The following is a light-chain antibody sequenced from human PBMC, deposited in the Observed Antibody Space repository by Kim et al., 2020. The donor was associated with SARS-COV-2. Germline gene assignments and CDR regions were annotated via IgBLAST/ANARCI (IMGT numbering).Light chain of an antibody. CDR1: QSLVHSDGNTY. Sequence: DVVMTQSPLSLPVTLGQPASISCRSSQSLVHSDGNTYLNWFQQRPGQSPRRLIYKVSNRDSGVPDRFSGSGSGTDFTLKISRVEAEDVGVYYCMQGTQWPWTFGQGTKVDSK. CDR2: KVS. V-gene: IGKV2-30*02. J-gene: IGKJ1*01. CDR3: MQGTQWPWT.